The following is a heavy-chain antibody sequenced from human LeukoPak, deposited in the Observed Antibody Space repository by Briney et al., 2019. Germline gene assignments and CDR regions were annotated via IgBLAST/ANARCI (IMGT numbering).Heavy chain of an antibody. J-gene: IGHJ5*02. CDR1: GFPFRNHA. V-gene: IGHV3-23*01. Sequence: GGPLRLSCAASGFPFRNHAMSWVRQPPGKGLEWVSAISNGMTYYADSVRGRFTISRDDSKNMVYLQMNSLRVEDTARYYCVREAGYCASVCLKTNWFDPWGQGTLVTVSS. CDR3: VREAGYCASVCLKTNWFDP. CDR2: ISNGMT. D-gene: IGHD2-15*01.